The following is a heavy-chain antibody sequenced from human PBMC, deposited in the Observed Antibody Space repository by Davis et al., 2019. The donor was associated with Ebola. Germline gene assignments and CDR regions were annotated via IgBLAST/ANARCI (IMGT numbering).Heavy chain of an antibody. CDR3: ARVSWFRVIKGEDYFDY. V-gene: IGHV4-34*01. Sequence: SETLSLTCAVYGGSFSGYYWSWIRQPPGKGLEWIGEINHSGSTNYNPSLKSRVTISVDTSKNQFSLKLSSVTAADTAVYYCARVSWFRVIKGEDYFDYWGQGTLVTVSS. J-gene: IGHJ4*02. CDR1: GGSFSGYY. D-gene: IGHD3-10*01. CDR2: INHSGST.